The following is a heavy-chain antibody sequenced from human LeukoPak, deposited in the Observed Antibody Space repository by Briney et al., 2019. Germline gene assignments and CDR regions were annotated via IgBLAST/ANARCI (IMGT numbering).Heavy chain of an antibody. CDR2: IYYSGST. CDR3: ANSANYGGNSGYFDY. J-gene: IGHJ4*02. V-gene: IGHV4-39*01. D-gene: IGHD4-23*01. Sequence: PSETLSPTCTVSGVSISSSSYYWAWIRQPPGKGLEWIGSIYYSGSTYYNPSLKSRVTISVDTSKNQFSLKLNSVTAADTALYYCANSANYGGNSGYFDYWGQGTLVTVSS. CDR1: GVSISSSSYY.